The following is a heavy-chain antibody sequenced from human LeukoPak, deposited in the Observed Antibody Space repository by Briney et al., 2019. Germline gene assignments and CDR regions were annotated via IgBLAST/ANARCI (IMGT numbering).Heavy chain of an antibody. V-gene: IGHV3-7*01. CDR1: GFTFRSYW. J-gene: IGHJ6*02. D-gene: IGHD1-26*01. CDR3: ASGATLISV. CDR2: IKQDGSEK. Sequence: GGSLRLSCAASGFTFRSYWMSWVRQAPGKGLEWVANIKQDGSEKNYVDSVKGRFTISRDNAKNSLYLQMNSLRAEDTAVYYCASGATLISVWGQGTTVTVSS.